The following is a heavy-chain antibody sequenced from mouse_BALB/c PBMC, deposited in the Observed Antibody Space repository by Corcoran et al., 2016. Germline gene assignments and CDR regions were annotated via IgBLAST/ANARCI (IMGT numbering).Heavy chain of an antibody. D-gene: IGHD2-14*01. CDR1: GYTFTDYE. V-gene: IGHV1-15*01. CDR2: IDPETGGT. J-gene: IGHJ3*01. Sequence: QVQLLQSGAELVRPGASVTLSCKASGYTFTDYEMHWVKQTPVHGLKWIGAIDPETGGTAYNQKFKGKATLTADKSSSTAYMELRSLTSEDSAVYYCTRDRYRYCFAYWGQGTLVTVSA. CDR3: TRDRYRYCFAY.